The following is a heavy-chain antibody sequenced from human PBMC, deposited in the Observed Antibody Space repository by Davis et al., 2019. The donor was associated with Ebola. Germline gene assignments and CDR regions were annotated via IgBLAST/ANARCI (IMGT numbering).Heavy chain of an antibody. D-gene: IGHD5-12*01. Sequence: PGGSLRLSCAASGFTFSSYWMHWVRQAPGKGLVWVSRINSDGSSTSYADSVKGRFTISRDNAKNSLSLQMNSLRAEDTAVYYCARDVLSGYDHRGFDYWGQGTLVTVSS. J-gene: IGHJ4*02. CDR3: ARDVLSGYDHRGFDY. CDR2: INSDGSST. CDR1: GFTFSSYW. V-gene: IGHV3-74*01.